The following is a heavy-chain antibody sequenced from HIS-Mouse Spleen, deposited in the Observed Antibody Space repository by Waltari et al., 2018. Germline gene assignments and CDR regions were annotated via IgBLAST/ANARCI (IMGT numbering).Heavy chain of an antibody. Sequence: QVQLQQSGPGLVKPSQPLSLTCAIPGASASRNSAAWTLNRQSPSRGLEWLGRTYYRSKWYNDYAVSVKSRITINPDTSKNQFSLQLNSVTPEDTAVYYCARVTGDDAFDIWGQGTMVTVSS. J-gene: IGHJ3*02. D-gene: IGHD7-27*01. V-gene: IGHV6-1*01. CDR2: TYYRSKWYN. CDR1: GASASRNSAA. CDR3: ARVTGDDAFDI.